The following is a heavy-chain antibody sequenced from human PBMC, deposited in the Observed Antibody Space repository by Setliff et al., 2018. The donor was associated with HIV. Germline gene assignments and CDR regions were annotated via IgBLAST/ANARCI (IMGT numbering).Heavy chain of an antibody. V-gene: IGHV1-18*01. Sequence: RASVKVSCKASGYFFNNYGIAWVRQAPGQGLEWMGWISGFNGNTNYAQILRGRVTVTTDTSTSTAYMELRSLRSDDTAVYYCARAGGFCNAATCLRGYDAFDIWGQGTTVTVSS. J-gene: IGHJ3*02. CDR1: GYFFNNYG. CDR3: ARAGGFCNAATCLRGYDAFDI. CDR2: ISGFNGNT. D-gene: IGHD2-15*01.